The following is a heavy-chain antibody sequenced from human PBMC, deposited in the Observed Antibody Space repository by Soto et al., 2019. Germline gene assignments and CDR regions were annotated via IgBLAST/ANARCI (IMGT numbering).Heavy chain of an antibody. Sequence: PSETLSLTCVVSGDSINSGDNYWSWIRQPPGKGLEWIGYIYHSGRTYYNSSLKSRLSMSVDTSNKQFSLRLTSVTAADTAVYYCARCPIDHNWFDPWGQGTLVTVSS. V-gene: IGHV4-30-4*02. CDR2: IYHSGRT. D-gene: IGHD3-9*01. J-gene: IGHJ5*02. CDR1: GDSINSGDNY. CDR3: ARCPIDHNWFDP.